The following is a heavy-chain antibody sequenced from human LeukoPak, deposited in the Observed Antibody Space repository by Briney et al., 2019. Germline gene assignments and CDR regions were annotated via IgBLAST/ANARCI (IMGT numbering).Heavy chain of an antibody. Sequence: PGGSLRLSCAASGFPFSSYAMNWVRQAPGKGLEWVSVIAGSDGFTQYADSVKGRFTISRDNSKNTVYLQMNSLRAEDTAVYYCAKFDVRYGYYDSSGYYAPFDYWGQGTLVTVSS. CDR3: AKFDVRYGYYDSSGYYAPFDY. J-gene: IGHJ4*02. V-gene: IGHV3-23*01. D-gene: IGHD3-22*01. CDR2: IAGSDGFT. CDR1: GFPFSSYA.